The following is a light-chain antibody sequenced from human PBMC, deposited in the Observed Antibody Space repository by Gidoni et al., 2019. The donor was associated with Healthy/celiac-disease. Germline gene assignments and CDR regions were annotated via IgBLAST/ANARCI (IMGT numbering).Light chain of an antibody. CDR3: QQSYSTPMYT. J-gene: IGKJ2*01. CDR2: AAS. Sequence: DIQMTQSPSSLSATVGDTATITCRASQSIRSYLNWYQQKPGQAPKILIYAASSLQSGVTSRCSGSGSGTDLTLTIGGLQPEEFATYNCQQSYSTPMYTFGQGTRLEIK. V-gene: IGKV1-39*01. CDR1: QSIRSY.